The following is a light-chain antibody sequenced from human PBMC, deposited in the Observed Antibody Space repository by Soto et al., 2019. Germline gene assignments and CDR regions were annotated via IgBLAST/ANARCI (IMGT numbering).Light chain of an antibody. CDR1: QSIDTY. Sequence: EIVLTQSPATLSSSPGERATLSCRASQSIDTYLAWYQQKPGQAPRLLIHGASNRATGIPDRFSGSGSGTDFTLTISSLQPEDFATYYCQQLNSYPITFGQGTRLEIK. CDR2: GAS. J-gene: IGKJ5*01. V-gene: IGKV3-11*01. CDR3: QQLNSYPIT.